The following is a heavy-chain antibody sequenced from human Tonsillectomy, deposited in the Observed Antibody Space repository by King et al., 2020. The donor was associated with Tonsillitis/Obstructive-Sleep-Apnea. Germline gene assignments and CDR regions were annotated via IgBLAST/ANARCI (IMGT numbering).Heavy chain of an antibody. CDR1: GYTFIMNY. CDR2: INPSDGIT. V-gene: IGHV1-46*01. CDR3: VRDDKDGRHFDY. D-gene: IGHD2-15*01. J-gene: IGHJ4*02. Sequence: VQLVQSGAEVKKPGASVKVSCKASGYTFIMNYIHWVRQAPGQGLEWMGIINPSDGITTYAQKFQGRVSMTRDTSTSTANMEVSSLTSEDTAVYYCVRDDKDGRHFDYWGQGSLVTVSS.